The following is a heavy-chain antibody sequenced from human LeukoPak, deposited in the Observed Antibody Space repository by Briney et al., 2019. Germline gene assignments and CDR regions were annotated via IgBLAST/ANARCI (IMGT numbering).Heavy chain of an antibody. Sequence: GGSLRLSCAASGFTFSSYSMNWVRRAPGKGLEWVSSISSSSSYIYYADSVKGRFTISRDNAKNSLYLQMNSLRAEDTAVYYCARVLVDGTNYWGQGTLVTVSS. D-gene: IGHD6-19*01. J-gene: IGHJ4*02. V-gene: IGHV3-21*01. CDR1: GFTFSSYS. CDR2: ISSSSSYI. CDR3: ARVLVDGTNY.